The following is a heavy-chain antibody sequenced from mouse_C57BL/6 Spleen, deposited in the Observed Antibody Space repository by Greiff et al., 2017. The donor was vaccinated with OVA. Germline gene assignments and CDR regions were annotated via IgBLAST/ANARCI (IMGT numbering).Heavy chain of an antibody. Sequence: QVQLKESGAELVKPGASVKLSCKASGYTFTEYTIHWVKQRSGQGLEWIGWFYPGSGSIKYNEKFKDKATFTADKSSSTVYMELSRLTSEDSAVYFCARHEDWNYGSSYQLGRGYAMDYWGQGTSVTVSS. CDR3: ARHEDWNYGSSYQLGRGYAMDY. V-gene: IGHV1-62-2*01. CDR1: GYTFTEYT. J-gene: IGHJ4*01. D-gene: IGHD1-1*01. CDR2: FYPGSGSI.